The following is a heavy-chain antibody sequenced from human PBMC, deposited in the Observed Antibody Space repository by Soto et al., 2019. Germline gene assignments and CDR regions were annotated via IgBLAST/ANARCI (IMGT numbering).Heavy chain of an antibody. J-gene: IGHJ3*02. Sequence: SVKVSCKASGGTFSSYTISWVRQAPGQGLEWMGRIIPILGIANYAQKFQGRVTITADKSTSTAYMELSSLRSEDTAVYYCAREASPRYCSGGSCALFDIWGQGTMVTVSS. CDR2: IIPILGIA. D-gene: IGHD2-15*01. V-gene: IGHV1-69*04. CDR1: GGTFSSYT. CDR3: AREASPRYCSGGSCALFDI.